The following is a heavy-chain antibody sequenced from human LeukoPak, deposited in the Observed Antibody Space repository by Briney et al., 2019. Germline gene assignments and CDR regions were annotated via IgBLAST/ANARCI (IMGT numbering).Heavy chain of an antibody. V-gene: IGHV3-7*01. CDR3: VRESDVWSGPGIGRPLDV. D-gene: IGHD3-3*01. J-gene: IGHJ6*04. Sequence: GGSLRLSCLASGFTFSNSWMRWVRQAPGRGLEWVANIKEDGSDKQYVDSVRGRFTISRDNAKNSVSLQMDGLRAEDTAVYHCVRESDVWSGPGIGRPLDVWGKGTTVTVSS. CDR2: IKEDGSDK. CDR1: GFTFSNSW.